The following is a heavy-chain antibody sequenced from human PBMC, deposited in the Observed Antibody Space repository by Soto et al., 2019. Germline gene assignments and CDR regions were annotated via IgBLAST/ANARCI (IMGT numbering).Heavy chain of an antibody. CDR2: IYPGDSDT. D-gene: IGHD6-13*01. CDR1: GYSFTTYW. V-gene: IGHV5-51*01. CDR3: ARQAAAGKYYYVMDV. Sequence: GESLKISCKGSGYSFTTYWIGWVRQMPGKGLECMGIIYPGDSDTRYGPSFQGQVTISADKSISTAYLQWSSLKASDTAMYYCARQAAAGKYYYVMDVWGQGTTVTVSS. J-gene: IGHJ6*02.